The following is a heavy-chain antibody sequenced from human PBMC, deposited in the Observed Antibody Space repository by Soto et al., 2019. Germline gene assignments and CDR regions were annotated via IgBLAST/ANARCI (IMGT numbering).Heavy chain of an antibody. J-gene: IGHJ6*02. V-gene: IGHV1-46*01. Sequence: GASVKVSCKASGYSFTSYYLHWVRQAPGQGLEWMGIINPNSTSASYAQKFQGRVTMTRDTSTSTVYMELSTLRSEDTAVYYCARDSDFCTSYEYYYDAMDVCGQGITVTVSS. D-gene: IGHD3-3*01. CDR2: INPNSTSA. CDR1: GYSFTSYY. CDR3: ARDSDFCTSYEYYYDAMDV.